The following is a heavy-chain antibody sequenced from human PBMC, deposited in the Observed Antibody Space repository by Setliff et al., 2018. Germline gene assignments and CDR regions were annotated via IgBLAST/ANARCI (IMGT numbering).Heavy chain of an antibody. J-gene: IGHJ4*02. CDR1: AYSFTNYG. Sequence: RASVKVSCKASAYSFTNYGITWVRQAPGQGLEWMGWISAYDGNTRFAQNIQGRVTLTTDTPTSTAYMELRSLRSDDTAVYYCARGPVDFVVVPAAAVFDFWGQGTLVTVSS. CDR2: ISAYDGNT. V-gene: IGHV1-18*01. CDR3: ARGPVDFVVVPAAAVFDF. D-gene: IGHD2-2*03.